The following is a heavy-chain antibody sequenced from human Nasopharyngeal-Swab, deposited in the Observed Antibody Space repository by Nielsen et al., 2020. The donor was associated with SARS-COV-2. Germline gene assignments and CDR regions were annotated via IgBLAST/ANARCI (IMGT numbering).Heavy chain of an antibody. CDR2: IKQDGSEK. V-gene: IGHV3-7*01. D-gene: IGHD3-22*01. CDR3: ARDQYYDSSGYYYYGMDV. J-gene: IGHJ6*02. CDR1: GFTFSSYW. Sequence: GESLKISCAASGFTFSSYWMSWVRQAPGKGLEWVANIKQDGSEKYCVDSVKGRFTISRDNAKNSLYLQMNSLRAEDTAVYYCARDQYYDSSGYYYYGMDVWGQGTTVTASS.